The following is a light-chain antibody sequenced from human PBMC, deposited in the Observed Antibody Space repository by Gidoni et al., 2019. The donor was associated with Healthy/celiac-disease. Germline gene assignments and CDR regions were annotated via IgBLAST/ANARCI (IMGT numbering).Light chain of an antibody. Sequence: IVLTQSPGTLSLSPRERATPSCRASQSVSISYLAWYQQKPGQARRLLIYGASSRATCIPDRFSGSGSGTDFTLTIRRLEPEDFAVYYCHQYGRSTPTVGQGTKVEIK. V-gene: IGKV3-20*01. CDR1: QSVSISY. CDR3: HQYGRSTPT. CDR2: GAS. J-gene: IGKJ1*01.